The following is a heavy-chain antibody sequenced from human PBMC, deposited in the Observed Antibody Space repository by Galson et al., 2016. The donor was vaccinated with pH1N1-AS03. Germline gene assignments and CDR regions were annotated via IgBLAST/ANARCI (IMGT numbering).Heavy chain of an antibody. D-gene: IGHD2-15*01. J-gene: IGHJ4*02. CDR1: GFTFSTYW. CDR3: ASAPVGSCHLYYFDY. Sequence: SLRLSCAASGFTFSTYWMSWVRQAPGKGLEWVANINQDGSEKHYVDSVKGRFTISRDNAKNSLYLQVNNLRVEDTAVYYCASAPVGSCHLYYFDYWGQGTLITVSS. V-gene: IGHV3-7*01. CDR2: INQDGSEK.